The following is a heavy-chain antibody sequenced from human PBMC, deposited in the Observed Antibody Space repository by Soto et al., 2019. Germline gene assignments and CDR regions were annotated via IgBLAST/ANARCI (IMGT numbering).Heavy chain of an antibody. CDR2: ISAYNGNT. CDR1: GYTFTSYG. Sequence: QVQLVQSGAEVRKPGASVKVSCKASGYTFTSYGISWVRQAPGQGLEWMGWISAYNGNTNYAQKLQGRVTMTTDTSTSTAYMELRSLRSDDTAVYYCARRYYDFWSGYYEDYWGQGTLVTVSS. J-gene: IGHJ4*02. CDR3: ARRYYDFWSGYYEDY. D-gene: IGHD3-3*01. V-gene: IGHV1-18*01.